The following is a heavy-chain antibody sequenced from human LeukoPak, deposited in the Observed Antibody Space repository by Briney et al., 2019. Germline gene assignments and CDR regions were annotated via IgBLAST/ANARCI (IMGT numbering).Heavy chain of an antibody. CDR3: ARRLQGGRVTKNYYYYMDV. CDR2: IYDGGST. CDR1: GGSVNSYY. J-gene: IGHJ6*03. D-gene: IGHD4-11*01. Sequence: SETLSLTCTVSGGSVNSYYLSWIRQPAGKTLEWIGRIYDGGSTYYNPSLKSRVIVSSDMSKNQFSLMLNSVTAADTAVYYCARRLQGGRVTKNYYYYMDVWGKGTTVTVSS. V-gene: IGHV4-4*07.